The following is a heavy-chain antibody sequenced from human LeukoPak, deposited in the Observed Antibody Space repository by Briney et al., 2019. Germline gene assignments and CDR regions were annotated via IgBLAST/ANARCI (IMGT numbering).Heavy chain of an antibody. Sequence: SETLSLTCAVYGGSFSGYYWSWIRQPPGKGLEWIGEINHRRRTNYNPSLKSRVTISVDTSKNQFSLKLSSVTAADTAVYYCARGLTTVTTVRYFDYWGQGTLVTVSS. D-gene: IGHD4-17*01. V-gene: IGHV4-34*01. J-gene: IGHJ4*02. CDR2: INHRRRT. CDR1: GGSFSGYY. CDR3: ARGLTTVTTVRYFDY.